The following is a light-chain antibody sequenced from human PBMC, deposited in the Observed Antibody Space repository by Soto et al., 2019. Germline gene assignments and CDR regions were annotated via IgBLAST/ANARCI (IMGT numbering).Light chain of an antibody. V-gene: IGLV2-8*01. CDR2: EVS. Sequence: QSALTQPPSASGSPGQSVTISCTGTSSDVGGYNYVSWYQQPPGKAPKLMIYEVSKRPSGLPDRFSGSKSGNTASLTVSARQAEDEADYYCSSYAGSNNYVFGTGAQLTVL. CDR1: SSDVGGYNY. CDR3: SSYAGSNNYV. J-gene: IGLJ1*01.